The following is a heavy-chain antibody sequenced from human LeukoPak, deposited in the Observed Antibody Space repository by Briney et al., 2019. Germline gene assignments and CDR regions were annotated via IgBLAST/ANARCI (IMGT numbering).Heavy chain of an antibody. CDR3: ARDVGGPYYYDSSGYSG. D-gene: IGHD3-22*01. Sequence: ASVRVSCKASGYTFTDYYIHCMRQAPGQGLEWMGWINPNSGGTNYAQKFQGRVTMTRDTSISTAYMELSRLRSDDTAVYYCARDVGGPYYYDSSGYSGWGQGTLVTVSS. V-gene: IGHV1-2*02. J-gene: IGHJ4*02. CDR2: INPNSGGT. CDR1: GYTFTDYY.